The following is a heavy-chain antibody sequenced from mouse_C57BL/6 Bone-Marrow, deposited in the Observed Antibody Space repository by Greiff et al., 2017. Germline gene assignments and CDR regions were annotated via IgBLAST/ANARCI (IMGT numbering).Heavy chain of an antibody. Sequence: VQLQQSGAELVRPGASVKLSCTASGFNIKDDYMHWVKPRPEQGLEWIGWIDPENGDTEYASKFQGKATITADTSSNTAYLQLSSLTSEDTAVYYCTTCYVAMDYWGQGTSVTVSS. J-gene: IGHJ4*01. V-gene: IGHV14-4*01. CDR2: IDPENGDT. D-gene: IGHD1-1*01. CDR1: GFNIKDDY. CDR3: TTCYVAMDY.